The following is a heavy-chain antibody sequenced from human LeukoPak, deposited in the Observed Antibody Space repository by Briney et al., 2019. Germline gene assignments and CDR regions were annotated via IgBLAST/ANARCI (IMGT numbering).Heavy chain of an antibody. D-gene: IGHD3-10*01. J-gene: IGHJ4*02. CDR2: ISAYNGNT. CDR1: GYTFTSYG. V-gene: IGHV1-18*01. CDR3: ARPGGPGGHALWGSGSYPLDY. Sequence: GASVKVSCKASGYTFTSYGISWVRQAPGQGLEWMGWISAYNGNTNYAQKLQGRVTMTTDTSTSTAYMELRSLRSDDTAVYYCARPGGPGGHALWGSGSYPLDYWGQGTLVTVSS.